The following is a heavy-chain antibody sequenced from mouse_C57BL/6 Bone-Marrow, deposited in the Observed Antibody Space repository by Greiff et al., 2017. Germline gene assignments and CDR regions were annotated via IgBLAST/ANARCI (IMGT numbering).Heavy chain of an antibody. D-gene: IGHD2-3*01. V-gene: IGHV14-4*01. CDR2: IDPEIGDT. CDR3: SPCDGNYFDF. J-gene: IGHJ2*01. Sequence: VQLQQSGAELVRPGASVKLSCTASGFNIKDDYIHWAKQRPEQGLEWIGWIDPEIGDTEYASKFQGKATITSDTSSNTAYLQLRSLTSEDTAVYYCSPCDGNYFDFWGQGTPLTVAS. CDR1: GFNIKDDY.